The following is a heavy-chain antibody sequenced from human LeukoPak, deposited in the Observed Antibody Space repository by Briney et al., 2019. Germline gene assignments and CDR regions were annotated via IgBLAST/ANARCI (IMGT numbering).Heavy chain of an antibody. J-gene: IGHJ4*02. Sequence: GGSLRLSCAASGFTFSSYAMGWVRQAPGKGLEWVSAITASGGNTYYADSVKGRFTISRDNSKNTLYLQVNSLRAEDTAVYYCAKGNGYSYGRYYFDYWGQGALVTVSS. V-gene: IGHV3-23*01. CDR3: AKGNGYSYGRYYFDY. CDR2: ITASGGNT. CDR1: GFTFSSYA. D-gene: IGHD5-18*01.